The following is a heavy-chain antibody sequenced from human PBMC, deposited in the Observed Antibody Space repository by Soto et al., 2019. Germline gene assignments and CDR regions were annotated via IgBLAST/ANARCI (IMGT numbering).Heavy chain of an antibody. Sequence: EVQLVESGGGLVQPGGSLRLSCAASGFTVSSHYMSWVRQAPGKGLEWVSVIYSGGSTYYAKSVTGRFIISRDNSKSTVHLQMNSLRAEDTAVYYCARDRTISDYRSSGALGLWGQGTLVSVSS. D-gene: IGHD6-6*01. CDR3: ARDRTISDYRSSGALGL. CDR1: GFTVSSHY. V-gene: IGHV3-66*01. J-gene: IGHJ4*02. CDR2: IYSGGST.